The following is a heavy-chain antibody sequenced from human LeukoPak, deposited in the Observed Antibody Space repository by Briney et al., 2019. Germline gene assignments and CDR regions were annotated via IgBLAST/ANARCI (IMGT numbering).Heavy chain of an antibody. Sequence: GGSLRLSCAASGFTVSSNYMSWVRQAPGKGLEWVSVIYSGGSTYCADSVKGRFTISRDNSKNTLYLQMNSLRAEDTAVYYCARVLSHLFDYWGQGTLVTVSS. CDR3: ARVLSHLFDY. V-gene: IGHV3-66*01. CDR2: IYSGGST. J-gene: IGHJ4*02. CDR1: GFTVSSNY.